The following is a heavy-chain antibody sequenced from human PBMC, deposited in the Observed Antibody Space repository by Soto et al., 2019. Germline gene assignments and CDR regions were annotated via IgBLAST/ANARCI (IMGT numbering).Heavy chain of an antibody. J-gene: IGHJ4*02. CDR3: AMLCGGDCYSDY. D-gene: IGHD2-21*01. CDR1: GGSFSGYY. V-gene: IGHV4-34*01. CDR2: INHRGST. Sequence: QVQLQQWGAGLLKPSETLSLTCAVYGGSFSGYYWSWIRQPPGKGLEWIGEINHRGSTNYNPSLMSRVTISVDTSKNQFSLKLSSVTAADTAVYYCAMLCGGDCYSDYWGQGTLVTVSS.